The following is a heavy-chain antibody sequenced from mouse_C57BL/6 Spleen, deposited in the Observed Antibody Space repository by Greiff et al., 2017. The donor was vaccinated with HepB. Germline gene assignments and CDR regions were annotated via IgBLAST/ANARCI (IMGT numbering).Heavy chain of an antibody. CDR2: IDPSDSET. CDR1: GYTFTSYW. V-gene: IGHV1-52*01. Sequence: QVQLQQPGAELVRPGSSVKLSCKASGYTFTSYWMHWVKQRPIQGLEWIGNIDPSDSETHYNQKFKDKATLTVDKSSSTAYMQLSSLTSEDTAVYYCARGSNYAFAYWGQGTLVTVSA. D-gene: IGHD2-5*01. CDR3: ARGSNYAFAY. J-gene: IGHJ3*01.